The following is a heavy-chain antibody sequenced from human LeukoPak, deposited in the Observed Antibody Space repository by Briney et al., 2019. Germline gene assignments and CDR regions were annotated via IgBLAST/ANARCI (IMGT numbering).Heavy chain of an antibody. V-gene: IGHV1-46*01. CDR3: ARGVVVVPAAISPPRWFDP. D-gene: IGHD2-2*02. Sequence: ASVKVSCKASGYTFTSYYMHWVRQAPGQGLEWMGIINPSGGSTSYAQKFQGRVTMTRDTSTSTVYMELGSLRSEDTAVYYCARGVVVVPAAISPPRWFDPWGQGTLVTVSS. CDR1: GYTFTSYY. CDR2: INPSGGST. J-gene: IGHJ5*02.